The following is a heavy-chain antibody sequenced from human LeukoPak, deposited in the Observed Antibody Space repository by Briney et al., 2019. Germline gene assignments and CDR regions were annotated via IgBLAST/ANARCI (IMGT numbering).Heavy chain of an antibody. J-gene: IGHJ4*02. V-gene: IGHV3-11*05. CDR1: GFTFSDYY. CDR3: ARGYFSGSSTPFDY. Sequence: GGSLRLSCAASGFTFSDYYMSWIRQAPGKGLEWISYISSSSGYTNYADSVKGRLTISRDNAKNSLYLQMNSLRAEDTAVYYCARGYFSGSSTPFDYWGQGTLVTVSS. CDR2: ISSSSGYT. D-gene: IGHD1-26*01.